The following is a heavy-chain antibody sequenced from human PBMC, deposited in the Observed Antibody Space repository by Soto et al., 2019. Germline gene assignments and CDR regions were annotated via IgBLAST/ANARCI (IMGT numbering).Heavy chain of an antibody. D-gene: IGHD7-27*01. V-gene: IGHV3-23*01. Sequence: EVQLLESGGGLVQPGGSLRLSCVASGFPFSSYAMSWVRQTPGRGLECVSSISSGSNIYYTDSVRGRFTISRDNSKNSLYLQMSSLRADDTALYYCAKASATGKSDGMDVWGQGTTVSVSS. CDR3: AKASATGKSDGMDV. CDR1: GFPFSSYA. J-gene: IGHJ6*02. CDR2: ISSGSNI.